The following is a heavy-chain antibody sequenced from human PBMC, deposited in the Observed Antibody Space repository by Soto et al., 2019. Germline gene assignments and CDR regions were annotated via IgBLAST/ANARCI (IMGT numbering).Heavy chain of an antibody. V-gene: IGHV4-59*01. Sequence: TAETLSLSCAVSGGSISRYYWSWIRQPPGKGLEWIGYIYYSGSTNYNPSLKSRVTISVDTSKNQFSLKLSSVTAADTAVYYCARVYSSSSGNWFDPWGQGTLVTVSS. D-gene: IGHD6-13*01. CDR3: ARVYSSSSGNWFDP. CDR2: IYYSGST. CDR1: GGSISRYY. J-gene: IGHJ5*02.